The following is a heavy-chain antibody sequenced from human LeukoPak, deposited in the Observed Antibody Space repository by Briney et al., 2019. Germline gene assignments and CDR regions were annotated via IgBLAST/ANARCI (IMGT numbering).Heavy chain of an antibody. CDR3: AKDGGLWVSAHWGDS. J-gene: IGHJ4*02. CDR2: ITAGGPNT. V-gene: IGHV3-23*01. CDR1: GFTFSSYT. Sequence: PGGSLRLSCTASGFTFSSYTMSWVRQAPGKGLEWVSTITAGGPNTYYADSVKGRFTLSRDDSKNTLYLQMNSLRAEDTAVYYCAKDGGLWVSAHWGDSWGRGTLVTVSS. D-gene: IGHD7-27*01.